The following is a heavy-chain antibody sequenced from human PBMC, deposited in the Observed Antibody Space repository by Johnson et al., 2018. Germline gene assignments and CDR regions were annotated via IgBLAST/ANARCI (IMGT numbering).Heavy chain of an antibody. CDR3: TQYSYGYAYYYYYGMDV. CDR1: GGTLSSYA. D-gene: IGHD5-18*01. J-gene: IGHJ6*02. V-gene: IGHV1-69*01. Sequence: QVQLVQSGAEVKKPGSSVKVSCKASGGTLSSYAISWVRQAPGQGLEWMGGIIPIFGTANYAQKFQGRVTITADESTSTAYMELSSLRSEDTAVYYCTQYSYGYAYYYYYGMDVWGQGTTVTVSS. CDR2: IIPIFGTA.